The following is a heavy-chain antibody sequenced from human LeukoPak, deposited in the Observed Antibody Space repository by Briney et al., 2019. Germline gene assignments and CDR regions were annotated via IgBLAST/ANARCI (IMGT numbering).Heavy chain of an antibody. V-gene: IGHV4-61*01. D-gene: IGHD6-19*01. Sequence: PSETLSLTCSVSGASLTNPTYFRGSWIRRPPGKGLEVIGSLYASVSAKLNPSLESRLSMSLDPSTSQFFLKLSSVTAEDSALYYCARFRSGGWYYFDSWGQGTLVTVSS. J-gene: IGHJ4*02. CDR2: LYASVSA. CDR1: GASLTNPTYF. CDR3: ARFRSGGWYYFDS.